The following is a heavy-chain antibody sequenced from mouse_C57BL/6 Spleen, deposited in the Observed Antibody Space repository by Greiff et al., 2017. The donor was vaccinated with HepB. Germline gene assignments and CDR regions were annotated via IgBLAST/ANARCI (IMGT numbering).Heavy chain of an antibody. CDR3: ARGPFYYYGSSLDY. D-gene: IGHD1-1*01. V-gene: IGHV1-55*01. Sequence: QVQLKQPGAELVKPGASVKMSCKASGYTFTSYWITWVKQRPGQGLEWIGDIYPGSGSTNYNEKFKSKATLTVDTSSSTAYMQLSSLTSEDSAVYYCARGPFYYYGSSLDYWGQGTTLTVSS. CDR1: GYTFTSYW. CDR2: IYPGSGST. J-gene: IGHJ2*01.